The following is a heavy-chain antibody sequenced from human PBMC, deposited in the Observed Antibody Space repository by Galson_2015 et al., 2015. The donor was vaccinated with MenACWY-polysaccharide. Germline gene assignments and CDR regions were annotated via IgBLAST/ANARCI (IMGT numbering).Heavy chain of an antibody. D-gene: IGHD6-13*01. CDR3: ATGSSWYTWFDP. Sequence: SLRLSCAASGFTFNTHAMSWVRQAPGKGLEWVSGIGGRSGSGAGTYYADSVKGRFTISRDNSKNMLYLQMNSLRADDTAVYHCATGSSWYTWFDPWGQGTLVTVSS. J-gene: IGHJ5*02. V-gene: IGHV3-23*01. CDR1: GFTFNTHA. CDR2: IGGRSGSGAGT.